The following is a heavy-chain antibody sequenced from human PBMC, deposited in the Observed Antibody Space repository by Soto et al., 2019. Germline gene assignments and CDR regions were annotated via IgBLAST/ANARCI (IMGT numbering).Heavy chain of an antibody. Sequence: QVHLVQSGAEVKKPGASVKVSCMASGYNFIAQNIHWVRQAPGLGLEWMGKMNPNSGGSDYAQEFQGRVTVTRDTAISTVYMELTSLKADDTTVYYCARERHLNSRSDAFDLWGQGTMVIVSS. CDR1: GYNFIAQN. V-gene: IGHV1-2*02. CDR2: MNPNSGGS. D-gene: IGHD1-7*01. J-gene: IGHJ3*01. CDR3: ARERHLNSRSDAFDL.